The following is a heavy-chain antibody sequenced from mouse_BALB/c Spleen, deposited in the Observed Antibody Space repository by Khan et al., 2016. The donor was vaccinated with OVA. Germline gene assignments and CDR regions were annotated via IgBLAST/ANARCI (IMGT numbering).Heavy chain of an antibody. J-gene: IGHJ4*01. Sequence: EVQLVESGGGLVQPGGSRKLSCAASGFTFSDYGLAWVRQAPGKGPEWVAFISSLAYSIYYADTVTGRFTISRENAKNTLYLELNSLRSEDTAMYYCASAWAMDYWGQGTSVTVS. CDR1: GFTFSDYG. CDR2: ISSLAYSI. CDR3: ASAWAMDY. D-gene: IGHD4-1*01. V-gene: IGHV5-15*02.